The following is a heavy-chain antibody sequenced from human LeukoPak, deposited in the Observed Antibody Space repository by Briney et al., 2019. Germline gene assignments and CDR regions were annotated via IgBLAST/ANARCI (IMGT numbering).Heavy chain of an antibody. D-gene: IGHD3-16*01. J-gene: IGHJ6*02. V-gene: IGHV3-74*01. Sequence: GGSLRLSCAASGFTFSSYWMHWVRQAPGKGLVWVSRVNGDGSSTTYADSVKGRFTISRDNVKNTLYLQMNNLRVEDTAVYYCARVRGGRSWYYYGMDVWGRGTTVTVSS. CDR1: GFTFSSYW. CDR2: VNGDGSST. CDR3: ARVRGGRSWYYYGMDV.